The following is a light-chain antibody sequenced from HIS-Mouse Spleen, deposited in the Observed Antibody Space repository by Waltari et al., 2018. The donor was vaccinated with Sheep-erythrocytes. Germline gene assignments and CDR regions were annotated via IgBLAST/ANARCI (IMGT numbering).Light chain of an antibody. CDR2: EVS. V-gene: IGLV2-8*01. Sequence: QSALTQPPSASGSPGQSVTISCTGTSSDVGGYNYVSWYQQHPGKAPKLSIYEVSKRPSGVPDRFSGSKSGNTASLTVSELQAEDEADYYCSSYAGSNNWVFGGGTKLTVL. CDR1: SSDVGGYNY. J-gene: IGLJ3*02. CDR3: SSYAGSNNWV.